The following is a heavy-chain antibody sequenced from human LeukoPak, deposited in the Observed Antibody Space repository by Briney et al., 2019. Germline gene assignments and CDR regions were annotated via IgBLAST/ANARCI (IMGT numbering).Heavy chain of an antibody. D-gene: IGHD3-16*01. CDR1: GFAFSSYE. CDR2: ISSSGSTI. V-gene: IGHV3-48*03. CDR3: AILRGGTVASFEY. J-gene: IGHJ4*02. Sequence: PGGSLRLSCAASGFAFSSYEMNGVRQARGKGLEGVSYISSSGSTIYYAHSVKGRITISRDNAKNSLYLQMNSLRVKDTAVYYCAILRGGTVASFEYWGQGTLVTVSS.